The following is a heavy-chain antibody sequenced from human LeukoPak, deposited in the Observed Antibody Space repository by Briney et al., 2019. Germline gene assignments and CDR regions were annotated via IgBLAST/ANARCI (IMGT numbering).Heavy chain of an antibody. J-gene: IGHJ4*02. CDR3: TTDQPTYYDFWSGYITLDY. V-gene: IGHV3-15*01. CDR2: IKSKTDGGTT. CDR1: GFTFSNAW. Sequence: GGSLRLSCAASGFTFSNAWMSWVRQAPGEGLEWVGRIKSKTDGGTTDYAAPVKGRFTISRDDSKNTLYLQMNSLKTEDTAVYYCTTDQPTYYDFWSGYITLDYWGQGTLVTVSS. D-gene: IGHD3-3*01.